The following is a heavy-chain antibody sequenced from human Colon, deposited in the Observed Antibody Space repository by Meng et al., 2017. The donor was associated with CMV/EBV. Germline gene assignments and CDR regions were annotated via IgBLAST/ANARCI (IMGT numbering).Heavy chain of an antibody. CDR2: INYRGTT. CDR3: ARGLPVFH. Sequence: PLSLTCAVSGGSLSNYYLSWIRQPPGKGLEWIGEINYRGTTNYNPSLKSRVTISVDTSKNQFSLKLTSVTAADTAVYYCARGLPVFHWGQGTLVTVSS. J-gene: IGHJ4*02. D-gene: IGHD2-8*01. V-gene: IGHV4-34*01. CDR1: GGSLSNYY.